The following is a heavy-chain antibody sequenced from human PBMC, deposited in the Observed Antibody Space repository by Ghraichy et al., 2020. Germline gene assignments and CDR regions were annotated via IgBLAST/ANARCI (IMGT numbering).Heavy chain of an antibody. CDR1: GGSFSGYY. D-gene: IGHD3-3*01. CDR3: ARGGYAFWSGYYTAHYYYYGMDV. V-gene: IGHV4-34*01. CDR2: LNHSGST. J-gene: IGHJ6*02. Sequence: ESLNISCAVYGGSFSGYYWSWIRQPPGKGLEWIGELNHSGSTNYNPSLKSRVTISVDTSKNQFSLKLSSVTAADTTVYYCARGGYAFWSGYYTAHYYYYGMDVWGQGTTVTVSS.